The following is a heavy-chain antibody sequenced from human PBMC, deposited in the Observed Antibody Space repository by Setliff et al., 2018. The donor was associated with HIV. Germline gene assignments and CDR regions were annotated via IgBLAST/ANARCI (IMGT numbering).Heavy chain of an antibody. CDR1: GGSISSGSYY. D-gene: IGHD3-22*01. CDR2: IHTSGST. CDR3: ARGIGGIGYYPDY. V-gene: IGHV4-61*09. Sequence: SETLSLTCTVSGGSISSGSYYWSWIRQPAGKGLEWIGHIHTSGSTKYNPSLMSRLTMSVDSSKNQFSLSLSSVTAADTAVYYCARGIGGIGYYPDYWGQGTLVTVSS. J-gene: IGHJ4*02.